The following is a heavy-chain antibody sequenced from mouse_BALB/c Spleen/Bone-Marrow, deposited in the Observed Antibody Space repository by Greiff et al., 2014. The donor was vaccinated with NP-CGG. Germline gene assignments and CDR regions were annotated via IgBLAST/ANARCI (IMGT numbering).Heavy chain of an antibody. J-gene: IGHJ3*01. Sequence: QVQLKEFGAELARPGASVKMSCKASGFTFAYYTVHWVKQRPGQGLEWIGYINPSSGYTNYNQKFKDKATLTTDKSSSTAYMQLSSLTSEDSAVYYCAREAYGSWFAYWGQGTLVTVSA. D-gene: IGHD2-2*01. CDR1: GFTFAYYT. CDR3: AREAYGSWFAY. V-gene: IGHV1-4*01. CDR2: INPSSGYT.